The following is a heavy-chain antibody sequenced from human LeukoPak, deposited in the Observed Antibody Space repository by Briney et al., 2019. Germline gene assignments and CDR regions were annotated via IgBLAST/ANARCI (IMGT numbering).Heavy chain of an antibody. J-gene: IGHJ6*02. CDR3: ARYYYDSSGYYPLVYGMDV. V-gene: IGHV1-8*01. Sequence: GASVKVSCKASGYTFTSYDINWVRRATGQGLEWMGWMNPNSGNTGYAQKFQGRVTVTRNTSISTAYMELSSLRSEDTAVYYCARYYYDSSGYYPLVYGMDVWGQGTTVTVSS. CDR2: MNPNSGNT. CDR1: GYTFTSYD. D-gene: IGHD3-22*01.